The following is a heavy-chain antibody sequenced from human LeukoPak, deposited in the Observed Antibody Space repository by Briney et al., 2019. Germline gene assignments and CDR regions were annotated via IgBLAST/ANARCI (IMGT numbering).Heavy chain of an antibody. V-gene: IGHV3-23*01. CDR1: GFIFNNYG. D-gene: IGHD5-12*01. J-gene: IGHJ5*02. CDR3: AKGGSGYFLDL. CDR2: ISNDGGGI. Sequence: GGSLRLSCAASGFIFNNYGLIWVRQAPGKGLQWVSAISNDGGGITYADFVKGRFTISRDNSENTLFLQMNSLRAEDTALYYCAKGGSGYFLDLWGQGTLVTVSS.